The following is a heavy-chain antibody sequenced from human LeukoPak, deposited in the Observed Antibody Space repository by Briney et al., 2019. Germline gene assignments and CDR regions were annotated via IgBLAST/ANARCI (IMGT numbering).Heavy chain of an antibody. CDR1: GFTFSSYG. Sequence: GRSLRLSCAASGFTFSSYGMHWVRQAPGKGLEWGAVIWYDGSNKYYADSVKGRFTISRDNSKNTLYLQMNSLRAEDTAVYYCAKSGNIAVVIDYWGQGTLVTVSS. V-gene: IGHV3-33*06. J-gene: IGHJ4*02. CDR3: AKSGNIAVVIDY. CDR2: IWYDGSNK. D-gene: IGHD6-19*01.